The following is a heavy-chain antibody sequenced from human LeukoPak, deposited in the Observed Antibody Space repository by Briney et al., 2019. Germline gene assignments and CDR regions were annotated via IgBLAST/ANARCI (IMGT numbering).Heavy chain of an antibody. CDR3: ANSRGYGSGNL. V-gene: IGHV3-23*01. CDR1: GFTFSNYA. CDR2: VSGSGDRT. D-gene: IGHD3-10*01. J-gene: IGHJ4*02. Sequence: PGGSLRLSCAASGFTFSNYAMSWVRQAPGKGLEWISAVSGSGDRTYYAGSVKGRFTISGDNSKNIVYLRMNSLRAEDTAVYFCANSRGYGSGNLWGQGTLVTVSS.